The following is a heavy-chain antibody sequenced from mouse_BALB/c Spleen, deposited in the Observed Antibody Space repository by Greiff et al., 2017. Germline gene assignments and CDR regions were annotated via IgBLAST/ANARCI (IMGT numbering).Heavy chain of an antibody. Sequence: VQLQQSGPSLVKPSQTLSLTCSVTGDSITSGYWNWIRKFPGNKLEYMGYISYSGSTYYNPSLKSRISITRDTSKNQYYLQLNSVTTEDTATYYCAIKIYYDYGSAMDYWGQGTSVTVSS. CDR1: GDSITSGY. CDR3: AIKIYYDYGSAMDY. CDR2: ISYSGST. D-gene: IGHD2-4*01. J-gene: IGHJ4*01. V-gene: IGHV3-8*02.